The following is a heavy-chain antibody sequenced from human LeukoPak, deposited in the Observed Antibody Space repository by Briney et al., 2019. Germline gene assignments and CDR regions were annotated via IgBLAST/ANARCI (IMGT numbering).Heavy chain of an antibody. CDR2: INHSGST. CDR3: AREENYSDY. CDR1: GGSFSGYY. D-gene: IGHD2/OR15-2a*01. V-gene: IGHV4-34*01. J-gene: IGHJ4*02. Sequence: SETLSLTCAVYGGSFSGYYWSWIRQPPGKGLEWIGEINHSGSTNYNPPLKSRVTISVDTSKNQFSLKLSSVTAADTAVYYCAREENYSDYWGQGTLVTVSS.